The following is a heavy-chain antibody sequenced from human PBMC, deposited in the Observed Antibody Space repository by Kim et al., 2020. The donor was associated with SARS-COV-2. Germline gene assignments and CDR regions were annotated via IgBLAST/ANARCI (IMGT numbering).Heavy chain of an antibody. CDR2: INGGSSVT. D-gene: IGHD1-1*01. V-gene: IGHV3-48*02. CDR1: GFTFSIYG. CDR3: ATFPGKRQTPYDY. J-gene: IGHJ4*02. Sequence: GGSLRLSCAAPGFTFSIYGMHWVRQPPGKGLEWVSFINGGSSVTYYADSVKGRFTISRDNAKNSLYLQMNSLRDEDTAVYYCATFPGKRQTPYDYWGQGILVTVSS.